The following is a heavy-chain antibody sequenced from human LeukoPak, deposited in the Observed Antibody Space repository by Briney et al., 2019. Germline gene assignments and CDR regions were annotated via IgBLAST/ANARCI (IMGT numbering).Heavy chain of an antibody. V-gene: IGHV1-18*01. CDR2: ISAYNGNT. CDR1: GYTFTSYG. D-gene: IGHD3-10*01. CDR3: ARVKYYYYGSGSLYGDY. Sequence: GGSVKVSCKASGYTFTSYGISWVRQAPGQGLEWMGWISAYNGNTNYAQKLQGRVTMTTDTSTSTAYMELRSLRSDDTAVYYCARVKYYYYGSGSLYGDYWGQGTLVTVSS. J-gene: IGHJ4*02.